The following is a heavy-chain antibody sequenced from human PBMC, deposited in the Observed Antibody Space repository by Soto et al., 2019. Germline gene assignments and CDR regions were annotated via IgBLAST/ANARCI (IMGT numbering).Heavy chain of an antibody. CDR3: ARGLNTYSSSSGWFDP. D-gene: IGHD6-6*01. CDR2: INHSGST. Sequence: SETRSLTCAVYGGSFRGYYWSWIRQPPGKGLEWIGEINHSGSTNYNPSLKSRVTISVDTSKNQFSLKLSSVTAADTAVYYCARGLNTYSSSSGWFDPWGQGTLVTVSS. CDR1: GGSFRGYY. V-gene: IGHV4-34*01. J-gene: IGHJ5*02.